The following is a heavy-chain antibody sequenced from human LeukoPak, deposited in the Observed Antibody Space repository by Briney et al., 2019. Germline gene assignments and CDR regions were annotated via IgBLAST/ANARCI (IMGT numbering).Heavy chain of an antibody. Sequence: PGGSLRLSCSASGFTFSSHAVNWVRQPPGKGLEWVSSISGGGGTTYYADSVKGRFTISRDNSKSTLHLQMNSLRADDTAVYYCANGDAARPSEGLDYWGRGTLVTVSS. J-gene: IGHJ4*02. V-gene: IGHV3-23*01. CDR3: ANGDAARPSEGLDY. D-gene: IGHD6-6*01. CDR1: GFTFSSHA. CDR2: ISGGGGTT.